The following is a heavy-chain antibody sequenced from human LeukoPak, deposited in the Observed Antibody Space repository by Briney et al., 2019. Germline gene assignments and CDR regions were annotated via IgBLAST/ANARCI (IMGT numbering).Heavy chain of an antibody. J-gene: IGHJ3*02. V-gene: IGHV3-53*01. D-gene: IGHD3-16*01. CDR2: IYSGGNT. CDR3: AREIVKGRIMNGAFDM. Sequence: GGSLRLSCAASGFAVSSDYMTWVRQAPGRGLEWVSVIYSGGNTYYADSVKGRFTISRDNAKNSLYLQMNSLRAEDTAVYYCAREIVKGRIMNGAFDMWGQGTMVTVSS. CDR1: GFAVSSDY.